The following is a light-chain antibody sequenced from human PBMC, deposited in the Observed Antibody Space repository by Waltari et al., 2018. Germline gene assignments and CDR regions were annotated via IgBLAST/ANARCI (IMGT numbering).Light chain of an antibody. Sequence: DIVMTQSPDSLAVALGERASINCKSSQCVLYSSNNNNNLACYQQNTGQPPRLLSYWALTRACGVPDRFSGSWSGKDFTLTICSLEAEYVALYYCQQYYNTPQAFGQGTKVEI. V-gene: IGKV4-1*01. CDR3: QQYYNTPQA. J-gene: IGKJ1*01. CDR2: WAL. CDR1: QCVLYSSNNNNN.